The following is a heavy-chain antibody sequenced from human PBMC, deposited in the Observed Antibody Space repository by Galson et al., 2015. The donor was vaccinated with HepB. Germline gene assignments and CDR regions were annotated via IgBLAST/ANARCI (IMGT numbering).Heavy chain of an antibody. CDR2: IKQDGSEK. CDR1: GFTFSSYW. CDR3: ARGGGYYYDSSGYYNY. V-gene: IGHV3-7*03. J-gene: IGHJ4*02. D-gene: IGHD3-22*01. Sequence: SLRLSCAASGFTFSSYWMSWVRQAPGKGLEWVANIKQDGSEKYYVDSVKGRFTISRDSAKNSLYLQMNSLRAEDTAVYYCARGGGYYYDSSGYYNYWGQGTLVTVSS.